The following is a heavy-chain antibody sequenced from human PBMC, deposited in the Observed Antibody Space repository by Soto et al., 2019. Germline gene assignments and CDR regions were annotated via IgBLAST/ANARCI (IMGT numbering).Heavy chain of an antibody. V-gene: IGHV4-59*01. Sequence: QVQLQESGPGLVKPSETLSLTCTVSGGSISSYYWSWIRQPPGKGLEWIGYIYYSGSTNYNPSLKSRVTISVDTSKNQFSLKLSSVTAADTAVYYCARDRRYCSGSSCYRSWFDPWGQGTLVTVSS. CDR2: IYYSGST. J-gene: IGHJ5*02. CDR3: ARDRRYCSGSSCYRSWFDP. D-gene: IGHD2-15*01. CDR1: GGSISSYY.